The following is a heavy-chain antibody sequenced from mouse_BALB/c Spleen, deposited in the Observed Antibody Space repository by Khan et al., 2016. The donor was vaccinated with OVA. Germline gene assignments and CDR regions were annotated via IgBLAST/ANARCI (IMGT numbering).Heavy chain of an antibody. CDR3: AKGLWSYYFALDY. J-gene: IGHJ4*01. Sequence: QMQLEESGPGLVAPSQGLSITCTISGFSLTDYGVSWIRQPPGKGLEWLGVIWGGGSTYYNSALKSRLSISKDNSKSQVFLKMNSLQTDDTAMYVCAKGLWSYYFALDYWGQGTSVTVSS. V-gene: IGHV2-6-5*01. CDR1: GFSLTDYG. CDR2: IWGGGST. D-gene: IGHD1-1*02.